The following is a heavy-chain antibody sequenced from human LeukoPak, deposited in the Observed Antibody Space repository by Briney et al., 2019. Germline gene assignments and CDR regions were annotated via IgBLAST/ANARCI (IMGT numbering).Heavy chain of an antibody. CDR2: LNAGGGST. CDR3: ASPVRDRYCSGGSCYSPFDF. Sequence: PGGSLRLSCVASGFTFSSYTMSWVRQAPGKGLGWVSALNAGGGSTHYADSVRGRFTISRDNSKNTLYLQMNSLRAEDTAVYYCASPVRDRYCSGGSCYSPFDFWGQGNLVTVSS. D-gene: IGHD2-15*01. J-gene: IGHJ4*02. V-gene: IGHV3-23*01. CDR1: GFTFSSYT.